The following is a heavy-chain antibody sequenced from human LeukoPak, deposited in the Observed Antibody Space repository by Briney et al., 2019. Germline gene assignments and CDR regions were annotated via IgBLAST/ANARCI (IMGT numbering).Heavy chain of an antibody. CDR2: INPSGGST. V-gene: IGHV1-46*01. CDR3: ARESHRTGSGSYYESDDAFDI. Sequence: ASVKVSCKASGYTFTSYYMHWVRQAPGQGLEWMGIINPSGGSTSYAQKFQGRVTMTRDTSTSTVYMELSSLRSEDTAVYYCARESHRTGSGSYYESDDAFDIWGQGTMVTVSS. J-gene: IGHJ3*02. CDR1: GYTFTSYY. D-gene: IGHD1-26*01.